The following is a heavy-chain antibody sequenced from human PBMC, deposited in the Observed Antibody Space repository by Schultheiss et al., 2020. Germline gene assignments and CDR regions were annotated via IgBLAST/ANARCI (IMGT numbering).Heavy chain of an antibody. Sequence: GESLKISCAASGFTFSSYAMSWVRQAPGKGLEWVSAISGSGGSTYYADSVKGRFTISRDNSKNTLYLQMNSLRAEDTAVYYCAKDSLFHYFDYWGQGTLVTVSS. CDR3: AKDSLFHYFDY. J-gene: IGHJ4*02. V-gene: IGHV3-23*01. CDR1: GFTFSSYA. CDR2: ISGSGGST.